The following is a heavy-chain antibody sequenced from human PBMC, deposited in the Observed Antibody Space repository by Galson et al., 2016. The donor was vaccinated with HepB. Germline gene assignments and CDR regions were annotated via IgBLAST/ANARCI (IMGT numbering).Heavy chain of an antibody. CDR2: IKEDGCEK. CDR3: ARAEGTFNSYYFDY. Sequence: SLRLSCAASGFTFSRYWMTWVRQAPGKGLEWVANIKEDGCEKYYVDSVKGRFTISRDNAKKSLYLQLNSLRAEDTAVYYCARAEGTFNSYYFDYWGQGTLVTVSS. J-gene: IGHJ4*02. V-gene: IGHV3-7*04. CDR1: GFTFSRYW. D-gene: IGHD1-7*01.